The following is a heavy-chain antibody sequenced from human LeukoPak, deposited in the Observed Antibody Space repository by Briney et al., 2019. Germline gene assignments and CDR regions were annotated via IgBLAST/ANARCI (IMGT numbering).Heavy chain of an antibody. V-gene: IGHV3-7*01. Sequence: GGSLRLSCAASGFSFSNDWMCWVRQAPGKGLEWVANINQDESKKYYVGSVKGRFTISRDNAKNSLYLQMSSLRAEDTAVYYCARDHAYRTDYWGQGTLVTVSS. CDR3: ARDHAYRTDY. D-gene: IGHD2-2*01. CDR1: GFSFSNDW. J-gene: IGHJ4*02. CDR2: INQDESKK.